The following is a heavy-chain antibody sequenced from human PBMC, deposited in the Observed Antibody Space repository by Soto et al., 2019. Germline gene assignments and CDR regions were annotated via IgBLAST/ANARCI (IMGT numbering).Heavy chain of an antibody. J-gene: IGHJ4*02. CDR1: GGIFSSNA. Sequence: QVQLVQSGAEVKKPGSSVKVSCQASGGIFSSNAISWVRQAPGQGLEWMGGILPIFDTTHYAQKFQGRVTITADESTSTAYMELSSLKSEDTALYYGATGGRGYSSAPRFYFEYWGQGTLVNVSS. CDR2: ILPIFDTT. CDR3: ATGGRGYSSAPRFYFEY. V-gene: IGHV1-69*01. D-gene: IGHD5-18*01.